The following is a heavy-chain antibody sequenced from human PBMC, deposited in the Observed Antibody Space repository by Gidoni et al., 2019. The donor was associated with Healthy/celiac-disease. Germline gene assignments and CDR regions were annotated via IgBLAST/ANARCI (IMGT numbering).Heavy chain of an antibody. CDR2: ISYDGSNK. D-gene: IGHD1-26*01. CDR1: GFTFSSYA. CDR3: ARTIVGATTSFDY. Sequence: QVQLVESGGGVVQHGRSLRLCCAASGFTFSSYAMHWVRQAPGKGLEWVAVISYDGSNKYYADSVKGRFTISRDNSKNTLYLQMNSLRAEDTAVYYCARTIVGATTSFDYWGQGTLVTVSS. J-gene: IGHJ4*02. V-gene: IGHV3-30-3*01.